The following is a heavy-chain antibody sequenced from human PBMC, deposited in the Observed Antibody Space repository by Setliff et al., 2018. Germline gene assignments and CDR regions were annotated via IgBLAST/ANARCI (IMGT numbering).Heavy chain of an antibody. CDR2: IIPSGGST. CDR3: AREAKRNVVVVVAATPVY. V-gene: IGHV1-46*01. Sequence: GASVKVSCKASGYTFTSYYMHWVRQAPGQGLEWMGIIIPSGGSTSYAQKFQGRVTMTRDTSTSTVYMELSSLRSEDTAVYYCAREAKRNVVVVVAATPVYWGQGTLVTVSS. D-gene: IGHD2-15*01. J-gene: IGHJ4*02. CDR1: GYTFTSYY.